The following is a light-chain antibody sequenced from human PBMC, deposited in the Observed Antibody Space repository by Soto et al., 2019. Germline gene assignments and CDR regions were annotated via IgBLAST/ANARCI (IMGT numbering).Light chain of an antibody. J-gene: IGLJ3*02. V-gene: IGLV1-40*01. Sequence: QAVVTQPPSVSGAPGQRVTISYTGSSSNIGAGYDVHWYQQLPGTAPKLLIYGNSNRPSGVPDRFSGSKSGTSASLAITGLQAEDEADYYCQSYDSTLSGSGFGGGTKVTVL. CDR1: SSNIGAGYD. CDR2: GNS. CDR3: QSYDSTLSGSG.